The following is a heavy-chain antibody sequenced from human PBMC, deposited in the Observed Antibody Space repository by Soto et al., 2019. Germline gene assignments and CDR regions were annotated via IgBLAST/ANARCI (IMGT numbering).Heavy chain of an antibody. J-gene: IGHJ4*02. CDR1: GGSLRGHY. CDR3: ARAAVKLGATLFDS. CDR2: INHSGFA. Sequence: SETLSLTCAVSGGSLRGHYWSWIRESPEKGLEWIGEINHSGFANYNPTLKSRVTISRDASKNQFSLRLSSMTAADSAVYFCARAAVKLGATLFDSWGQGTLVTVSS. V-gene: IGHV4-34*01. D-gene: IGHD1-26*01.